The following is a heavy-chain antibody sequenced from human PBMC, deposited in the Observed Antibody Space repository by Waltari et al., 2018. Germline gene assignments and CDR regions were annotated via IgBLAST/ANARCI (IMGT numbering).Heavy chain of an antibody. V-gene: IGHV3-33*01. CDR2: RWYDGSNK. CDR3: ARGSITMVPDGGFDY. Sequence: QVQLVESGGGVVQPGRSPRLSCAASGFTFSSYGMHWVRQAPGKGLEWVAVRWYDGSNKYYADSVKGRLTSSRDNSKNTLYLQMNSLRAEDTAVYYCARGSITMVPDGGFDYWGQGTLVTVSS. CDR1: GFTFSSYG. J-gene: IGHJ4*02. D-gene: IGHD3-10*01.